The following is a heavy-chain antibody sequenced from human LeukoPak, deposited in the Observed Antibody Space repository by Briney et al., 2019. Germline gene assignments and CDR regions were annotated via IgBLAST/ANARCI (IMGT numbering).Heavy chain of an antibody. J-gene: IGHJ4*02. CDR2: IKRDGSGE. CDR1: GFIFSSRW. CDR3: ASLLGDKTIFDY. D-gene: IGHD1-26*01. V-gene: IGHV3-7*01. Sequence: GGSLRLSCAASGFIFSSRWMRWVRQAPGKGLEWVANIKRDGSGEYYVDSVEGRFTISRDNAKNSLYLQMNSLRAEDTAVYYCASLLGDKTIFDYWGQGTLVTVSS.